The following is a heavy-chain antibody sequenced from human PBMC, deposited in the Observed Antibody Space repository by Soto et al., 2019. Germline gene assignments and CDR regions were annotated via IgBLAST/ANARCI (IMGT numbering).Heavy chain of an antibody. Sequence: SVKVSCNASGGTFSSYSSSWVRQAPGQGLEWMGGIIPIFGTANYAQKFQGRVTITADESTSTAYMELSSLRSEDTAVYYCASPLSYCISTSCYGYYGMDVWGQGTTVTVSS. J-gene: IGHJ6*02. CDR1: GGTFSSYS. CDR3: ASPLSYCISTSCYGYYGMDV. D-gene: IGHD2-2*01. V-gene: IGHV1-69*13. CDR2: IIPIFGTA.